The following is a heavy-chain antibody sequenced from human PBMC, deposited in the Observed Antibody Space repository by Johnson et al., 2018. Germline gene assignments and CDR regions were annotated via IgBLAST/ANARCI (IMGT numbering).Heavy chain of an antibody. CDR2: ISYDGSNK. Sequence: VQLLESGGGVVQPGRSLRLSCAASGFTFSSYGMHWVRQAPGKGQEWVAVISYDGSNKYYADSVKGRFTISRDNSKNTLYIQMNSLRAEDTAGYYCARARVLISAFDIWVQGTIVTVSS. D-gene: IGHD3-10*01. CDR3: ARARVLISAFDI. CDR1: GFTFSSYG. V-gene: IGHV3-30*03. J-gene: IGHJ3*02.